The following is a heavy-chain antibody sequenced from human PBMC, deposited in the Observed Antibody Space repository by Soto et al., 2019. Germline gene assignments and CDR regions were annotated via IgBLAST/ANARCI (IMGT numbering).Heavy chain of an antibody. CDR3: ARDPSSYYDFWSGYYAGGYYYGMDV. J-gene: IGHJ6*02. Sequence: LRLSCAASGFTFSSYSMNWVRQAPGKGLEWVSSISSSSSYIYYADSVKGRFTISRDNAKNSLYLQMNSLRAEDTAVYYCARDPSSYYDFWSGYYAGGYYYGMDVWGQGTTVTVSS. CDR2: ISSSSSYI. D-gene: IGHD3-3*01. V-gene: IGHV3-21*01. CDR1: GFTFSSYS.